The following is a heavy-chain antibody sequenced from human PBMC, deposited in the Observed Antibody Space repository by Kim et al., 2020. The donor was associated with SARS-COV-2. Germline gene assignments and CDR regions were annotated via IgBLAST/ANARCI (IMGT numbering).Heavy chain of an antibody. CDR1: GFTFSSYG. Sequence: GGSLRLSCAASGFTFSSYGMHWVRQAPGKGLEWVAVISYDGSNKYYADSVKGRFTISRDNSKNTLYLQMNSLRAEDTAVYYCAKDEAAETYDFWSGYLYLTHYYGMDVRGQGTTVTVSS. V-gene: IGHV3-30*18. CDR3: AKDEAAETYDFWSGYLYLTHYYGMDV. J-gene: IGHJ6*02. D-gene: IGHD3-3*01. CDR2: ISYDGSNK.